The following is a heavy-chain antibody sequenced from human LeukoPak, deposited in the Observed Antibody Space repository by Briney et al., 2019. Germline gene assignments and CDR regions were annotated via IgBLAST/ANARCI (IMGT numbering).Heavy chain of an antibody. D-gene: IGHD5-12*01. CDR3: ARVRDLYRDY. Sequence: NPGGSLRLSCAASGFTFSSYTMNWVRQAPGKGLEWVSSISGSSTYTFYADSVMGRFTISRDNAKNSLYLHMSSLRAGDTAVYYCARVRDLYRDYWGQGILVTVSS. V-gene: IGHV3-21*01. J-gene: IGHJ4*02. CDR1: GFTFSSYT. CDR2: ISGSSTYT.